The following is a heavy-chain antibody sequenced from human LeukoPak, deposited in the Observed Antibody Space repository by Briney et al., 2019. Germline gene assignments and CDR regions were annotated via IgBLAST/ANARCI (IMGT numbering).Heavy chain of an antibody. CDR1: GYTFTSYD. D-gene: IGHD3-22*01. V-gene: IGHV1-8*02. CDR2: MNPNSGNT. CDR3: ARDHPLYYYDSSGYFSRVVDI. Sequence: ASVKVSCKASGYTFTSYDINWVRQATGQGLEWMGWMNPNSGNTGYAQKLQGRVTMTTDTSTSTAYMELRSLRSDDTAVYYCARDHPLYYYDSSGYFSRVVDIWGQGTMVTVSS. J-gene: IGHJ3*02.